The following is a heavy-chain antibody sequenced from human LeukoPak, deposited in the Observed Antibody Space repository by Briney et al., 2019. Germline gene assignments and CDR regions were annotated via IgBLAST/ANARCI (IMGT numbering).Heavy chain of an antibody. CDR2: VSPHVNTI. CDR3: ARDRFASPY. Sequence: PGGSLRLSCVASGFTFTDHSMHWVRQPPGKGLEWVAVVSPHVNTIFYADSMKGRFTTSRDNSKNTIYLQIDSLRDEDTGIYYCARDRFASPYWGQGTLVTVSS. CDR1: GFTFTDHS. J-gene: IGHJ4*02. V-gene: IGHV3-30-3*01. D-gene: IGHD3-10*01.